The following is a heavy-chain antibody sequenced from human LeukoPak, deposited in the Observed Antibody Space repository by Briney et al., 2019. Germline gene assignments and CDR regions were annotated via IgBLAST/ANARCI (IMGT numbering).Heavy chain of an antibody. Sequence: GGSLRLSCAASGFTFSSYGMHWVRQAPGKGLEWVAVIWCDGSNKYYADSVKGRFTISRDNSKNTLYLQMNSLRAEDTAVYYCAKPLNRGLIAARPFGLGYWGQGTLVTVSS. CDR1: GFTFSSYG. D-gene: IGHD6-6*01. V-gene: IGHV3-33*06. CDR3: AKPLNRGLIAARPFGLGY. CDR2: IWCDGSNK. J-gene: IGHJ4*02.